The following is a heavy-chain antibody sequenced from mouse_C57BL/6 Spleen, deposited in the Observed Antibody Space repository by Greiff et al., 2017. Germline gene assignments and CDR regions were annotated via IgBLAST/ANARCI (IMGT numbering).Heavy chain of an antibody. Sequence: EVQRVESGGGLVKPGGSLKLSCAASGFTFSDYGMHWVRQAPEKGLEWVAYISSGSSTIYYADTVKGRCTIAKDNAKNTMFLQITSLRAEDTAMYYCDSAYHSSGGFAGWGQGALVTVSA. D-gene: IGHD2-5*01. CDR1: GFTFSDYG. J-gene: IGHJ3*01. CDR2: ISSGSSTI. V-gene: IGHV5-17*01. CDR3: DSAYHSSGGFAG.